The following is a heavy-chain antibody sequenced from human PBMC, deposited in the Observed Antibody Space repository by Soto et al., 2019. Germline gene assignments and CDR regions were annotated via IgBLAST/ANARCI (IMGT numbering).Heavy chain of an antibody. J-gene: IGHJ2*01. V-gene: IGHV1-69*01. D-gene: IGHD6-19*01. CDR2: IIPIFGTA. CDR3: SRDSSGGWYGSRRDSWYSDL. CDR1: GGTFSSYA. Sequence: QVQLVQSGAEVKKPGSSVKVSCKASGGTFSSYAISWVRQAPGQGLEWMGGIIPIFGTANYAQKFQGRVTITANESTSTAYMELRNLRSEAKAVYYGSRDSSGGWYGSRRDSWYSDLWGRGTLVTVSS.